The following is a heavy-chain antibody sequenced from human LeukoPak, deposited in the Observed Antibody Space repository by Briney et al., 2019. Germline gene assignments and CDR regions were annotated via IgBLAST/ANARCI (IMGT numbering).Heavy chain of an antibody. V-gene: IGHV3-7*01. CDR2: IKQDGSEK. CDR1: GFTLSNYW. Sequence: GGSLRLSCAASGFTLSNYWMSWVRQAPGKGLEWVANIKQDGSEKYYVDSVKGRFTISRDNAKNSLYLQMNSLRAEDTAIYYCAREDDWNYEDYWGQGTLVTVSS. D-gene: IGHD1-7*01. CDR3: AREDDWNYEDY. J-gene: IGHJ4*02.